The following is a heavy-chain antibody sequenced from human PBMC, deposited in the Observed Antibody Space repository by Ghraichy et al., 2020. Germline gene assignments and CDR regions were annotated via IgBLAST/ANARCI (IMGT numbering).Heavy chain of an antibody. CDR2: IFPGDSDA. Sequence: GESLNISCKTSGYSFTNYWIGWVRQMSGKGLEWMGIIFPGDSDARYSPSFQGQVTMSADKSISTAYLQLNSLKASDSAMYYCARPYSSGWSDAFDIWGQGTMVTVSS. CDR1: GYSFTNYW. J-gene: IGHJ3*02. D-gene: IGHD6-19*01. CDR3: ARPYSSGWSDAFDI. V-gene: IGHV5-51*01.